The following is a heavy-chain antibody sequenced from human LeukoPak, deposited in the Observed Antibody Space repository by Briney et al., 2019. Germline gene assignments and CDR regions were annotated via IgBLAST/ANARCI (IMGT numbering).Heavy chain of an antibody. J-gene: IGHJ6*03. Sequence: PSETLSLTCTVSGGSFSTYYWSWVRQPPGKGLEWLGYGYYSGSTDYIPSLKSRVTISVDTSKNQFSLKLTSVTAADTAVYYCGRSADRFFRGAPPSYYYYFDVWGKGTTVTVSS. CDR1: GGSFSTYY. CDR3: GRSADRFFRGAPPSYYYYFDV. D-gene: IGHD3-10*01. V-gene: IGHV4-59*12. CDR2: GYYSGST.